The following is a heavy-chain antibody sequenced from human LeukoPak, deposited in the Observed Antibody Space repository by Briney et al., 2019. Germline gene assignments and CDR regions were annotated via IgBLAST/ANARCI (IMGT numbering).Heavy chain of an antibody. D-gene: IGHD6-19*01. CDR1: GFTFSAYN. J-gene: IGHJ4*02. Sequence: PGGSLRLSCAASGFTFSAYNMNWVRRTPGKGLEWVSSITTSSSYMFYADSVRGRFTISRDNAENSLYLQMNSLRDEDTAVYYCATYSSPDYWGQGTLVTVSS. V-gene: IGHV3-21*01. CDR3: ATYSSPDY. CDR2: ITTSSSYM.